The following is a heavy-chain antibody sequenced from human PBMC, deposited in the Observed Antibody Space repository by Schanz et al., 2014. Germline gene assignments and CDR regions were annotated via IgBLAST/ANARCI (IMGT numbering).Heavy chain of an antibody. D-gene: IGHD5-12*01. J-gene: IGHJ3*01. CDR1: GFTFSRYA. CDR3: ARDEGKDGYNLAFDV. CDR2: ISYDGSDE. V-gene: IGHV3-30*14. Sequence: QVQLVESGGGVVQPGRSLRLSCAASGFTFSRYAMHWVRQAPGKGLEWVAVISYDGSDEYYADSVKGRFTISRDSSKNMVFLQMNSLRVEDTAIYYCARDEGKDGYNLAFDVWGQGTLVTVSS.